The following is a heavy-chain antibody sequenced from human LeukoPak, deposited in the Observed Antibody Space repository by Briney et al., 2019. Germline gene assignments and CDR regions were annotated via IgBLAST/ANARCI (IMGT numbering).Heavy chain of an antibody. CDR3: ANSPRQNNFYDY. D-gene: IGHD2/OR15-2a*01. J-gene: IGHJ4*02. CDR2: IKQDGSAK. CDR1: GFKFSNYW. Sequence: GGSLRLSCAASGFKFSNYWMSWVRQAPGKGPEWVANIKQDGSAKYYVDSVKGRFTISRDNANDSLCLQMNSLRVEDTAIYYCANSPRQNNFYDYWGQGTLVTVSS. V-gene: IGHV3-7*03.